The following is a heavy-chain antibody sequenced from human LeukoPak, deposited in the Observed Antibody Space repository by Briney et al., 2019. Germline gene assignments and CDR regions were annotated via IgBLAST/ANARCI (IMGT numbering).Heavy chain of an antibody. CDR1: GGSFSGYY. CDR3: ATLRSIAAVMVRAFDI. J-gene: IGHJ3*02. D-gene: IGHD6-13*01. Sequence: PSETLSLTCAVYGGSFSGYYWSWIRQPPGKGLEWIGEINHSGSTNYNPSLKSRVTISVDTSKNQFSLKLSSVTAADTAVYYCATLRSIAAVMVRAFDIWGQGTMVTVSS. CDR2: INHSGST. V-gene: IGHV4-34*01.